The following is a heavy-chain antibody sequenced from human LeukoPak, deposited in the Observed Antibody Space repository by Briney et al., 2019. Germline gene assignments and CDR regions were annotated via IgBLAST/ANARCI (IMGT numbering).Heavy chain of an antibody. CDR2: LKQDGSEK. CDR3: ARAGQREYFDY. V-gene: IGHV3-7*02. J-gene: IGHJ4*02. CDR1: GFTFTTYW. Sequence: GGSLRLSCAASGFTFTTYWMSWVRQAPGKGLEWVANLKQDGSEKYYVDSVKGRFTISRDNANNSLYLQMNSLRAEDTAVYYCARAGQREYFDYWGQGTLVTVSS. D-gene: IGHD1-26*01.